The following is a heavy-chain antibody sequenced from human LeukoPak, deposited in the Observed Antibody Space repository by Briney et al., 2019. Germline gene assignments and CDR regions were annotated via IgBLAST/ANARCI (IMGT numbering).Heavy chain of an antibody. V-gene: IGHV1-69*13. CDR3: ARGSIAVAGKRYFDY. CDR2: IIPIFGTA. J-gene: IGHJ4*02. Sequence: ASVKVSCKASGGTFSSYAISWVRQAPGQGLEWMGGIIPIFGTANYAQKFQGRVTITADESTSTAYMELSSLRSEDTAVYYCARGSIAVAGKRYFDYWGQGTLVTVSS. CDR1: GGTFSSYA. D-gene: IGHD6-19*01.